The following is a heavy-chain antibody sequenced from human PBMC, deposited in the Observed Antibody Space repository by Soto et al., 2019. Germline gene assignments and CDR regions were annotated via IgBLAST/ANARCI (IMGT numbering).Heavy chain of an antibody. Sequence: SETLSLTCPVSGVSISSGGYYWSWLRQHPGKGLEWIGYIYYSGSTYYNPSLKSRVTISVDTPKNQFSLKLSSVTAADTAVYYCARVLYGSGSYAPLGYGMDVWGQGTTVTVSS. V-gene: IGHV4-31*02. CDR1: GVSISSGGYY. J-gene: IGHJ6*02. CDR3: ARVLYGSGSYAPLGYGMDV. D-gene: IGHD3-10*01. CDR2: IYYSGST.